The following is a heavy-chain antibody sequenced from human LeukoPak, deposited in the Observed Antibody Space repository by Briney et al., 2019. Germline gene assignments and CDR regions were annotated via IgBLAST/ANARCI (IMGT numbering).Heavy chain of an antibody. CDR3: ARAGSLWFGELDY. D-gene: IGHD3-10*01. J-gene: IGHJ4*02. Sequence: GASVRVSCKASGYTFTSYYMHWVRQAPGQGLEWMGVINPSGGSTSYAQKFQGRVTMTRDTSTSTVYMELSSLRSEDTAVYYCARAGSLWFGELDYWGQGTLVTVSS. CDR1: GYTFTSYY. V-gene: IGHV1-46*01. CDR2: INPSGGST.